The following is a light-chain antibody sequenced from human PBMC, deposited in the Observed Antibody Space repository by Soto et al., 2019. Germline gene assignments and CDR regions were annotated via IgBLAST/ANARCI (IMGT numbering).Light chain of an antibody. CDR2: LDS. V-gene: IGKV2-28*01. CDR3: IKTLQTPLT. Sequence: DMVVSQSPLWLTVTPGEPASISRRSSHILLHINRYNYLDWYLQKTGQSPKIXIYLDSNRASGVPDRFSGSGSGTDFKLKISRVEAEDFGVYYCIKTLQTPLTFGGGTQVDIK. J-gene: IGKJ4*01. CDR1: HILLHINRYNY.